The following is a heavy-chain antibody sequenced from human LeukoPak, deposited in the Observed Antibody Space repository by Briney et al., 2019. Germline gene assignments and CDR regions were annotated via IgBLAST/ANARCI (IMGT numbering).Heavy chain of an antibody. J-gene: IGHJ4*02. V-gene: IGHV4-31*03. CDR2: IYYSGST. D-gene: IGHD6-13*01. CDR1: GGSISSGGYY. CDR3: ARVRYSRFPSGYYFGY. Sequence: PSETLSLTCTVSGGSISSGGYYWSWIRQHPGKGLEWIGYIYYSGSTYYNPSLKSRVTISVDTSKNQFSLKLSSVTAADTAVYYCARVRYSRFPSGYYFGYWGQGTLVTVSS.